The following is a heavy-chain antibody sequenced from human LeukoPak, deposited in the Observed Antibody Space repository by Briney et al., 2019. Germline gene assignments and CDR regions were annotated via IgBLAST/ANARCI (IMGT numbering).Heavy chain of an antibody. V-gene: IGHV3-23*01. J-gene: IGHJ4*02. CDR2: ISGSDSST. CDR3: TRATSYDILTGYFDY. D-gene: IGHD3-9*01. Sequence: GGSLRLSCAASGFTFSSSAMSWVRQAPGKGLEWVSTISGSDSSTHYADSVKGRFIISRDNAKNSLYLQMNSLRAEDTAVYYCTRATSYDILTGYFDYWGQGTLVTVSS. CDR1: GFTFSSSA.